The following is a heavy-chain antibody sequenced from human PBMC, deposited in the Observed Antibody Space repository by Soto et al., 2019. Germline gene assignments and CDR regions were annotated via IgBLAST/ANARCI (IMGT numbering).Heavy chain of an antibody. J-gene: IGHJ6*02. CDR3: ARGNSIAVRPGYYGMDV. CDR2: ITPSGGST. Sequence: GASVKVSCKASGYTFTSYYMHWVRQAPGQGLEWMGIITPSGGSTSYAQKFQGRVTMTRDTSTSTVYMELSSLRSEDTAVYYCARGNSIAVRPGYYGMDVWGQGTTVTVSS. CDR1: GYTFTSYY. V-gene: IGHV1-46*01. D-gene: IGHD6-6*01.